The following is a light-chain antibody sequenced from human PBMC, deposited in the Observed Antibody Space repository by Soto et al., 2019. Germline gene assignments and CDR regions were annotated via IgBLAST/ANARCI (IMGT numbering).Light chain of an antibody. J-gene: IGLJ1*01. CDR1: RNDVGGYNY. V-gene: IGLV2-14*03. CDR2: DVS. Sequence: QSALTQPASVSGSPGQSITISCTGTRNDVGGYNYVSWFQQHPGKAPKFMIYDVSHRSSGVSNRFSGSKSGNTASLTISGLQVEDGADYYCCSLTSTTSFVFGTGTKLTVL. CDR3: CSLTSTTSFV.